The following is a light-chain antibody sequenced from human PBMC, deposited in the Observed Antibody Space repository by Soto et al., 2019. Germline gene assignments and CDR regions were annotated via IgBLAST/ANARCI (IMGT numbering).Light chain of an antibody. J-gene: IGKJ4*01. CDR2: AAS. Sequence: DIPITQSPSSLSASVGDRVTITCRASQSISSYLNWYQQKPGKAPKLLIYAASSLQSGVPSRFSGSGSGTDFTLTISSLQPEDFATYYCQQSYSTLTFGGGTKVEIK. V-gene: IGKV1-39*01. CDR3: QQSYSTLT. CDR1: QSISSY.